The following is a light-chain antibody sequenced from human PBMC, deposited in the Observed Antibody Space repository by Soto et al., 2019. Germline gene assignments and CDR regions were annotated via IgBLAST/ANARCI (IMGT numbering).Light chain of an antibody. CDR2: EVS. CDR1: SSDVGDNY. V-gene: IGLV2-8*01. J-gene: IGLJ1*01. Sequence: QSALTQPPSASVSPGQSVPISCTGTSSDVGDNYVSLYQQHLGKAPKLIIYEVSQRPSGVPDRFSGSKSGNTASLTVSGLQTEDEADYYCSAYAGSNTVVFGSGTKVTVL. CDR3: SAYAGSNTVV.